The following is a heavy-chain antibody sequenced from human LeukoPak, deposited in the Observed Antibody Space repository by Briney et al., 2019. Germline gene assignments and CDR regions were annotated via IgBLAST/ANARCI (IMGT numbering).Heavy chain of an antibody. J-gene: IGHJ6*03. V-gene: IGHV4-61*02. CDR1: GGSISSGSYY. D-gene: IGHD2-8*01. Sequence: SETLSLTCTVSGGSISSGSYYWSWIRQPAGKGLEWIGRIYTSGSTNYNPSLKSRVTISVDTSKNQFSLKLSPVTAADTAVYYCARNGRYYYYSYMDVWGKGTTVTISS. CDR3: ARNGRYYYYSYMDV. CDR2: IYTSGST.